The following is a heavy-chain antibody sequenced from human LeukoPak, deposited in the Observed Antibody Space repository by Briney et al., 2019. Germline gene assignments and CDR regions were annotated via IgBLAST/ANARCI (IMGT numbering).Heavy chain of an antibody. V-gene: IGHV3-7*01. CDR1: GFIFSSHW. J-gene: IGHJ4*02. CDR3: ARGYSALGY. Sequence: QAGGSLRLSCAASGFIFSSHWMTWVRQAPGKGLEWVASIKEDGSEKNYVDSVKGRFTISRDNAKNSLYLQMKSLRDEDTAVYSCARGYSALGYRGQGTLVTVSS. CDR2: IKEDGSEK. D-gene: IGHD6-13*01.